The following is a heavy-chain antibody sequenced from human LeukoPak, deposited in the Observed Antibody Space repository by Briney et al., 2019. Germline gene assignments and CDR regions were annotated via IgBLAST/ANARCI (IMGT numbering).Heavy chain of an antibody. Sequence: GGSLRLSCAASGFTFSSYWMHWVRQAPGKGLEWVSVIYSGGSTYYADSVKGRFTISRDNSKNTLYLQMNSLRAEDTAVYYCARAASSGYYLYYFDYWGQGTLVTVSS. CDR1: GFTFSSYW. CDR3: ARAASSGYYLYYFDY. D-gene: IGHD3-22*01. CDR2: IYSGGST. J-gene: IGHJ4*02. V-gene: IGHV3-66*01.